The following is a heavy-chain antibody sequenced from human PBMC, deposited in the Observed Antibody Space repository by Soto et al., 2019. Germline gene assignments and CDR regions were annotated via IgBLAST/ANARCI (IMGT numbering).Heavy chain of an antibody. V-gene: IGHV4-59*08. Sequence: SETLSLTCTVSGGSISSYYWSWIRQPPGKGLEWIGYIYYSGSTNYNPSLKSRVTISVDTSKNQFSLKLSSVTAADTAVYYCARLLVPAASSSGSAPFWFDPWGQGTLVTVSS. CDR2: IYYSGST. CDR3: ARLLVPAASSSGSAPFWFDP. CDR1: GGSISSYY. J-gene: IGHJ5*02. D-gene: IGHD2-2*01.